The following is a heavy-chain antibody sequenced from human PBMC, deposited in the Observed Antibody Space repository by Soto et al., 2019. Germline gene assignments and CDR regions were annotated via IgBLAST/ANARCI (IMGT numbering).Heavy chain of an antibody. V-gene: IGHV1-18*01. CDR3: AGEPGIVGGGYYYYGMDV. J-gene: IGHJ6*02. CDR2: ISAYNGNT. D-gene: IGHD1-26*01. Sequence: ASVKVSCKASGYTFTSYGISWVRQAPGQGLEWMGWISAYNGNTNYAQKLQGRVTMTTDTSTSTAYMELRSLRSDDTAVYYCAGEPGIVGGGYYYYGMDVWGQGPTVTVSS. CDR1: GYTFTSYG.